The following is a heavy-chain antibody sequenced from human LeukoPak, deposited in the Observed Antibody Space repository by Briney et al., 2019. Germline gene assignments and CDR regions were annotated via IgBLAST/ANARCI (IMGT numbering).Heavy chain of an antibody. Sequence: ASVKVSCKASAYTFNDYYVHWVRQTPGQGLQCMGWIGPNSGDAEYAQKFQGRFTMTRDRSISTAYMDLGRLTSDDTAVYYCARRSRNGLDAFDIWGQGTMVTVSS. D-gene: IGHD2-8*01. CDR3: ARRSRNGLDAFDI. CDR1: AYTFNDYY. V-gene: IGHV1-2*02. CDR2: IGPNSGDA. J-gene: IGHJ3*02.